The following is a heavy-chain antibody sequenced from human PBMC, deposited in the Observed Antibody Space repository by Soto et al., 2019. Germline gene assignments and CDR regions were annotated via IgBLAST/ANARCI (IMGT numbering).Heavy chain of an antibody. Sequence: PSETLSLTCTFSGGSISSGSYYWSWIRQHPGKGLEYIGYIHDSGSTYYNPSLKSRVTISVETSKNQFSLRLSSVTAADTAVYYCARDKLESWFDLWGQGTLVTVSS. CDR2: IHDSGST. CDR3: ARDKLESWFDL. V-gene: IGHV4-31*03. CDR1: GGSISSGSYY. J-gene: IGHJ5*02. D-gene: IGHD3-10*01.